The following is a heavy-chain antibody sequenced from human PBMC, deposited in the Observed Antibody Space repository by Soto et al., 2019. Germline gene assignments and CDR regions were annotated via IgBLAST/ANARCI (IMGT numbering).Heavy chain of an antibody. D-gene: IGHD2-2*01. CDR1: GYSFTSYW. Sequence: GESLKISCKGSGYSFTSYWIGWVRQMPGKGLEWMGILYPGDSDPRYSPSFQGQVTLSADKSISTAYLQWSSLKASDTAMYYCALSSTSQTYYYYGMDVWGQGTTVTVSS. V-gene: IGHV5-51*01. J-gene: IGHJ6*02. CDR2: LYPGDSDP. CDR3: ALSSTSQTYYYYGMDV.